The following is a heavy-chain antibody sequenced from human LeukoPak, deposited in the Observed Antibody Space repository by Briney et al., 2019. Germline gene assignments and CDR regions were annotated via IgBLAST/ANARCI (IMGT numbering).Heavy chain of an antibody. CDR3: ARGERKYSYGQEVNWFDP. V-gene: IGHV4-59*01. Sequence: PSETLSLTWTVSGGSISGYYWSWIRQPPVKGLEWIGYIYYSGSTNYNPSLKSRVTISVDTSKNQFSLKLSSVTAADTAVYYCARGERKYSYGQEVNWFDPWGQGTLVTVSS. CDR2: IYYSGST. D-gene: IGHD5-18*01. CDR1: GGSISGYY. J-gene: IGHJ5*02.